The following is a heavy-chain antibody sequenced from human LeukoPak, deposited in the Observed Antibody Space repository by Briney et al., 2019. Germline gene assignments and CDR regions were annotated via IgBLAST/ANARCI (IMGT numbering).Heavy chain of an antibody. V-gene: IGHV3-53*05. Sequence: GGSLRLSCAASGFTVSSNYMSWVRQAPGKGLEDVSVIYSGGSTYYAASVKGRFTISRDNSKNTLYLQMNRLRAEGPAVYYCAGYYGITALHYGMDVWGHGTTVTVSS. D-gene: IGHD1-20*01. CDR2: IYSGGST. CDR3: AGYYGITALHYGMDV. J-gene: IGHJ6*02. CDR1: GFTVSSNY.